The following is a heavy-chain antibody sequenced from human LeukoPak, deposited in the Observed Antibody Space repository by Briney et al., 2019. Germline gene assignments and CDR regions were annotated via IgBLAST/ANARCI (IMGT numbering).Heavy chain of an antibody. J-gene: IGHJ4*02. CDR1: GGSISSSSYY. CDR2: IYYSGST. V-gene: IGHV4-39*01. Sequence: SETLSLTCPVSGGSISSSSYYWGWIRQPPGKGLEWIENIYYSGSTYYNPSLKSRVTISVDTSKNQFSLKLSSVTAADTAVYYCARRSGSLNYYDSSGDDYWGQGTLVTVSS. CDR3: ARRSGSLNYYDSSGDDY. D-gene: IGHD3-22*01.